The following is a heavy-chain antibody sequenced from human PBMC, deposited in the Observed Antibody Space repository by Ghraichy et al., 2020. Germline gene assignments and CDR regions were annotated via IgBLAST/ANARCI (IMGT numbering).Heavy chain of an antibody. J-gene: IGHJ4*02. CDR3: AAPRYGSGREVY. CDR1: GFTVSSNY. CDR2: IYSGGRT. V-gene: IGHV3-66*01. D-gene: IGHD3-10*01. Sequence: GGSLRLSCAASGFTVSSNYMSWVRQAPGKGLEWVSVIYSGGRTYYADSVKGRFTISRDNSKNTLYLQMNSLRAEDTAVYYCAAPRYGSGREVYWGQGTLVTVSS.